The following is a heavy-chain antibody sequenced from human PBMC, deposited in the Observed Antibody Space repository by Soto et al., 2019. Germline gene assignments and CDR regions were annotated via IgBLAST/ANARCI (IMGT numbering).Heavy chain of an antibody. J-gene: IGHJ1*01. D-gene: IGHD3-10*01. CDR3: ARDHYYGSGNSGGSFQH. V-gene: IGHV3-21*01. CDR2: ISSSSSYI. CDR1: GFTFSSYS. Sequence: GGSLRLSCAASGFTFSSYSMNWVRQAPGKGLEWVSSISSSSSYIYYADSVKGRFTISRDNAKNSLYLQMNSLRAEDTAVYYCARDHYYGSGNSGGSFQHWGQGTLVTVSS.